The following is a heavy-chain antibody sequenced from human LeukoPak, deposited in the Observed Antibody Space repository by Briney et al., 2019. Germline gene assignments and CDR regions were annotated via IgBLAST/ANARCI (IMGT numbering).Heavy chain of an antibody. J-gene: IGHJ4*02. CDR2: MYYRGST. CDR1: GGSISSSSHY. D-gene: IGHD1-26*01. V-gene: IGHV4-39*07. CDR3: ATTTIRLGY. Sequence: PSETLSLTCTVSGGSISSSSHYWGWIRQPPGKGLEWIGSMYYRGSTYHDPSLKSRVTISVDTSKNQFSLKLSSVTAADTAVYYCATTTIRLGYWGQGTLVTVSS.